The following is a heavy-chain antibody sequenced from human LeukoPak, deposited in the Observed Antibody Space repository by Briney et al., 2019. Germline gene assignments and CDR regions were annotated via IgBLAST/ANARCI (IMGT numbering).Heavy chain of an antibody. CDR3: ARGWYYDILTGLHYYYMDV. V-gene: IGHV4-38-2*02. D-gene: IGHD3-9*01. CDR1: GYSISSGYY. CDR2: IYHSGST. Sequence: KSSETLSLTCTVSGYSISSGYYWGWIRQPPGKGLEWIGSIYHSGSTYYNPSLKSRVTISVDTSKNRFSLKLSSATAADTAVYYCARGWYYDILTGLHYYYMDVWGKGTTVTISS. J-gene: IGHJ6*03.